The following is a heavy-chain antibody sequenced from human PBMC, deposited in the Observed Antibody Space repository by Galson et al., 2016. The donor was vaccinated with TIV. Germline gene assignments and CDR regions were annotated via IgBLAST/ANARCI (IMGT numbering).Heavy chain of an antibody. D-gene: IGHD3-3*01. CDR1: GGTSNSYA. V-gene: IGHV1-69*13. Sequence: SVKVSCKASGGTSNSYAFSWVRQAPGQGLEWMGGIIPMFPAKYGQKFQDRVTFTVHDSTSTAYMELSSLRSEDTAVYFCAFNPYLDLRTSHFDFWGQGTLVTVSS. CDR2: IIPMFPA. J-gene: IGHJ4*02. CDR3: AFNPYLDLRTSHFDF.